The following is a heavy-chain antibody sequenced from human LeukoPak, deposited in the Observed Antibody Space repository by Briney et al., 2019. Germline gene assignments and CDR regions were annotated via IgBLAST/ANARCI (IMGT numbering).Heavy chain of an antibody. CDR2: ISAYNGNT. D-gene: IGHD6-13*01. CDR3: ARDGIAAAGTGRRNYYYGMDF. J-gene: IGHJ6*02. CDR1: GYTFTSYG. V-gene: IGHV1-18*01. Sequence: ASVKVSCKASGYTFTSYGISWVRQAPGQGLEWMGWISAYNGNTNYAQNLQGRVTMTTDTSTSTAYMELRSLRSDDTAVYYCARDGIAAAGTGRRNYYYGMDFWGQGTTVTVSS.